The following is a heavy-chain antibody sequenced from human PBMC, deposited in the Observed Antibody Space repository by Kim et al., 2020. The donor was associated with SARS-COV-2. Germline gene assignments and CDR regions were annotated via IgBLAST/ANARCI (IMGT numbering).Heavy chain of an antibody. CDR2: FDPEDGET. CDR1: GYTLTELS. Sequence: ASVKVSCKVSGYTLTELSMHWVRQAPGKGLEWMGGFDPEDGETIYAQKFKGRVTMTEDTSTDTAYMELSSLRSEDTAVYYCATGVHRGGGYYVWGSYPQGVYYWGQGTLVTVSS. D-gene: IGHD3-16*02. V-gene: IGHV1-24*01. CDR3: ATGVHRGGGYYVWGSYPQGVYY. J-gene: IGHJ4*02.